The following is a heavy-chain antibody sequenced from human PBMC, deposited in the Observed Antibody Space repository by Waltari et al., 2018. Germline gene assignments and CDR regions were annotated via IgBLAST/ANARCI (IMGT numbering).Heavy chain of an antibody. D-gene: IGHD4-17*01. Sequence: QVQLQESGPGLVKPSETLSLTCAVSGYSISSGYYWGWIRQPPGKGLEWIGSIYHSGSTYYNPSLKSRVTISVDTSKNQFSLKLSSVTAADTAVYYCARVAYGDYLDYWGQGTLVTVSS. CDR3: ARVAYGDYLDY. V-gene: IGHV4-38-2*01. CDR1: GYSISSGYY. CDR2: IYHSGST. J-gene: IGHJ4*02.